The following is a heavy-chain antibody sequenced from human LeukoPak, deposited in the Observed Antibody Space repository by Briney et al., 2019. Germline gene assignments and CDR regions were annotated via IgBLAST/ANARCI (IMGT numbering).Heavy chain of an antibody. Sequence: GGSLRLSCAASAFTFSTYEMNWVRQAPGKGLEWVSYISSSVTIYYADSVKGRFTISRDNAKNSLYLQMNSLRAEDTAVYYCARDLRYIVGAAGSDYWGQGTLVTVSS. CDR1: AFTFSTYE. V-gene: IGHV3-48*03. CDR3: ARDLRYIVGAAGSDY. D-gene: IGHD1-26*01. CDR2: ISSSVTI. J-gene: IGHJ4*02.